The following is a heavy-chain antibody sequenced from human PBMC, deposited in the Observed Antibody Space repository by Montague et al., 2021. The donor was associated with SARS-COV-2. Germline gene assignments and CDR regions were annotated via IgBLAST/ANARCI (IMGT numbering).Heavy chain of an antibody. V-gene: IGHV3-33*01. CDR3: AREELRYFYWLFHSDYYYYGMEV. Sequence: SLRLSCAASGFTFSSYGMHWVRQAPGKGLEWVAVIWYDVSNKYYXDSVKGRFTISRDNSKNTLYLQMNSLRAEDTAVYYCAREELRYFYWLFHSDYYYYGMEVWGQGTTVTVSS. CDR2: IWYDVSNK. D-gene: IGHD3-9*01. J-gene: IGHJ6*02. CDR1: GFTFSSYG.